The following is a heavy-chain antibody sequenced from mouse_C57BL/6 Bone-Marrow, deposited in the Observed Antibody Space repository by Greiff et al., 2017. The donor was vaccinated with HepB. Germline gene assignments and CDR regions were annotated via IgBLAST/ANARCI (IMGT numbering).Heavy chain of an antibody. CDR1: GYTFTDYY. Sequence: EVQLKQSGPVLVKPGASVKMSCKASGYTFTDYYMNWVKQSHGKSLEWIGVINPYNGGTSYNQKFKGKATLTVDKSSSTAYMELNSLTSEDSAVYYCARAFITTVVDYYAMDYWGQGTSVTVSS. J-gene: IGHJ4*01. CDR3: ARAFITTVVDYYAMDY. CDR2: INPYNGGT. V-gene: IGHV1-19*01. D-gene: IGHD1-1*01.